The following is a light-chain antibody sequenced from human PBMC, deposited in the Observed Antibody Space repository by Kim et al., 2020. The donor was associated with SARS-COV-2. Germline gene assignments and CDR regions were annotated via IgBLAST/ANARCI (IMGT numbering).Light chain of an antibody. J-gene: IGLJ1*01. CDR1: SSDGGDYKY. CDR2: DVS. CDR3: SSYTRSNTFV. V-gene: IGLV2-14*03. Sequence: GQSITSSCKGTSSDGGDYKYVAWYQQHPGKAPKFLIIDVSRRPSGVSNRFSGSKSGDTASPTISGLQSEDEADYYCSSYTRSNTFVFGTGTRVTVL.